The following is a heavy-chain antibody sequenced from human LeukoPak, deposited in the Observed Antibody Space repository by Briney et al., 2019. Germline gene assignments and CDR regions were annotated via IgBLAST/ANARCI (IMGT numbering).Heavy chain of an antibody. Sequence: GGSLRLSCAASGFTVSSNYMNWVRQAPGKGLEWVSVIYGGGNIYYADSVKGRSTISRDNSKNTLYLQMNSLRAEDTAVYYCARGAGYNYPYYFDYRGQGTLVTVSS. D-gene: IGHD5-24*01. CDR2: IYGGGNI. J-gene: IGHJ4*02. CDR1: GFTVSSNY. CDR3: ARGAGYNYPYYFDY. V-gene: IGHV3-53*01.